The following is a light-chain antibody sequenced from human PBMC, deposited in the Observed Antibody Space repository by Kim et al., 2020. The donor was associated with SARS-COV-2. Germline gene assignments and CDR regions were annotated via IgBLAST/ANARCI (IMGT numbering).Light chain of an antibody. CDR2: DAS. CDR1: QSVSTY. CDR3: QQRSNWPPT. V-gene: IGKV3-11*01. J-gene: IGKJ4*01. Sequence: FAPGERATLSCRASQSVSTYLAWYQHKPGQAPRLLIHDASNRATGVPPRFSGGGSGTDFTLTISSLEPEDFAIYYCQQRSNWPPTFGGGTKVDIK.